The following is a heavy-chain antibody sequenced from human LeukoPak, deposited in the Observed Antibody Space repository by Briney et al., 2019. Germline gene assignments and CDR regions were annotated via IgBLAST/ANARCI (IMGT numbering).Heavy chain of an antibody. Sequence: QPGGSLRLSCAASGFTFSSYAMHWVRQAPGKGLEWVALISYDGTGKYYADSVKGRFTISRDKSKNTLYLQMNSLRAEDTAVYYCATYSSSWYTLPIPLDYWGQGTLVTVSS. D-gene: IGHD6-13*01. V-gene: IGHV3-30*04. J-gene: IGHJ4*02. CDR2: ISYDGTGK. CDR3: ATYSSSWYTLPIPLDY. CDR1: GFTFSSYA.